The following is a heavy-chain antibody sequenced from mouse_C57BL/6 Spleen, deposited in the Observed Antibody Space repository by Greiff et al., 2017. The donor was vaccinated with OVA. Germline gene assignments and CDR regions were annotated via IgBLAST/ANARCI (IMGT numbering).Heavy chain of an antibody. D-gene: IGHD2-4*01. CDR1: GFTFSSYG. CDR3: ARKDYDTWFAY. V-gene: IGHV5-6*01. Sequence: EVQLVESGGDLVKPGGSLKLSCAASGFTFSSYGMSWVRQTPDKGLEWVATISSGGSYTYYPDSVKGRFTISRDNAKNTLYLQMSSLKSEDTAMYYCARKDYDTWFAYWGQGTLVTVSA. J-gene: IGHJ3*01. CDR2: ISSGGSYT.